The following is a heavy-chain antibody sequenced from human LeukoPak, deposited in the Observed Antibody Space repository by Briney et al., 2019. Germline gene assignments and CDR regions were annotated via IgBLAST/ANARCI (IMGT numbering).Heavy chain of an antibody. CDR3: ATRPADETYYGVFDY. J-gene: IGHJ4*02. V-gene: IGHV3-7*03. D-gene: IGHD2-21*01. CDR1: GFTFSSYW. Sequence: GGSLRLSCAASGFTFSSYWMSWVRQAPGKGLEWVANIKQDGSEKYYVDSVKGRFTISRDNSKNTVYLEMNNLRAEDTAVYFCATRPADETYYGVFDYWGQGTLVTVSS. CDR2: IKQDGSEK.